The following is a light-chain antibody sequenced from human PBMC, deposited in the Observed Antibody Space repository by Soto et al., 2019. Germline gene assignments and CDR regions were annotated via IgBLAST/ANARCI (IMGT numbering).Light chain of an antibody. CDR1: QSISNY. Sequence: IRLTQSPSSLSASVGDRDTITCRTSQSISNYLSWYLQRPGTAPKLLIYRASTLQSGVPSRFSGSGSGSEFSLTISGLQLEDFGTYFCQQTFTMGTFGPGTRVQIK. J-gene: IGKJ1*01. V-gene: IGKV1-39*01. CDR3: QQTFTMGT. CDR2: RAS.